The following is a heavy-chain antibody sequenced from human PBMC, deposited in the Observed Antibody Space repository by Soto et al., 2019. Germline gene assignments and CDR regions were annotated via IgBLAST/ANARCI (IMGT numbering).Heavy chain of an antibody. J-gene: IGHJ4*02. CDR2: IYPGDSET. CDR1: GYSFTSYW. CDR3: VRVYTGTTVGYFEY. D-gene: IGHD1-1*01. Sequence: PGESLKICCKGSGYSFTSYWIGWVRQMPGQGFEWMGIIYPGDSETRYSPPFQGQVTISVDKSISTAYLQWSNLKASDTAMYFCVRVYTGTTVGYFEYWGQGTQVTVSS. V-gene: IGHV5-51*01.